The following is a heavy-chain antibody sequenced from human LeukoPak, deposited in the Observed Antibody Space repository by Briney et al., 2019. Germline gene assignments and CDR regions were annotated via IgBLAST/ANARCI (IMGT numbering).Heavy chain of an antibody. Sequence: PGGSLRLSCAASGFTFSSIAMSWVRQAPDKGLEWVSTISGSGGGTYYADSVKGRFTISRDDSKNTLYLQMNSLRADDTVVYYCAKDLGRYRNNFFDYWGQGNLVTVSS. CDR2: ISGSGGGT. J-gene: IGHJ4*02. CDR3: AKDLGRYRNNFFDY. V-gene: IGHV3-23*01. D-gene: IGHD1-26*01. CDR1: GFTFSSIA.